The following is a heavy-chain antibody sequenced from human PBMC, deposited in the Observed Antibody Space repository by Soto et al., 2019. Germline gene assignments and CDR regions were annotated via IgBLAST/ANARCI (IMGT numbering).Heavy chain of an antibody. D-gene: IGHD6-19*01. Sequence: SETMSLSCAVSGGSIKTYYWSWIRKPPGKGLEWIGYVDYSGNSDSSPSLKSRVTISIDTSKKQVSLKLNSVTAADTAVYYCARNWFSVAGRFHFDYWGQGIPVPVS. CDR1: GGSIKTYY. CDR3: ARNWFSVAGRFHFDY. CDR2: VDYSGNS. V-gene: IGHV4-59*01. J-gene: IGHJ4*02.